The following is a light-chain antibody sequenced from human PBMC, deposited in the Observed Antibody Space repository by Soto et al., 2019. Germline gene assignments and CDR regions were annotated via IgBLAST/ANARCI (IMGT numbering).Light chain of an antibody. CDR3: KQYYNYPIT. Sequence: HSTLSSSVGHRVTIPCRASQSMSRWLAWYQQKPGKAHKLLIYDASSLESGVPSRFRGSGYGTEFTLTISSLQPDDFATYYCKQYYNYPITFGQGTRLE. CDR2: DAS. V-gene: IGKV1-5*01. CDR1: QSMSRW. J-gene: IGKJ5*01.